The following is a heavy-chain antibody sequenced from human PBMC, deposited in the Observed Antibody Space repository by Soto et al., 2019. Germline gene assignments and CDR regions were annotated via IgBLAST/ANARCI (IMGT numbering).Heavy chain of an antibody. D-gene: IGHD7-27*01. CDR3: AKDTGMILTGTHPDAFDI. CDR1: GFTFSSYA. V-gene: IGHV3-23*01. CDR2: ISGSGGST. J-gene: IGHJ3*02. Sequence: GGSLRLSCAASGFTFSSYAMSWVRQAPGKGLEWVSAISGSGGSTYYADSVKGRFTISRDNSKNTLYLQMNSLRAEDTAVYYCAKDTGMILTGTHPDAFDIWGQGTMVTVSS.